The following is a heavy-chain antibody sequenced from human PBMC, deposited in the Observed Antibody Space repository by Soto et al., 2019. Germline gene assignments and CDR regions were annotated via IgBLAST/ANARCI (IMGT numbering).Heavy chain of an antibody. J-gene: IGHJ6*02. CDR2: INPNSGGT. D-gene: IGHD4-17*01. Sequence: ASVKVSCKASGYTFTDYYIQWVRQAPGQGFEWKGWINPNSGGTNYAQKFQGRVTMTRDTSISTAYMELSRLRSDDTAVYYCARDYGDFVASYYYSGMDVWGQGTTVTVSS. CDR1: GYTFTDYY. CDR3: ARDYGDFVASYYYSGMDV. V-gene: IGHV1-2*02.